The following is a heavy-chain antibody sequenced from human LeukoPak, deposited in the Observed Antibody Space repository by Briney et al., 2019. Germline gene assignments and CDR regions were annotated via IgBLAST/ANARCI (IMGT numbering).Heavy chain of an antibody. CDR2: IIPIFGTA. Sequence: GASVKVSCKVSGYTLTELSMHWVRQAPGQGLERMGGIIPIFGTANYAQKFQGRVTITADKSTSTAYMELSSLRSEDTAVYYCGLGLGYEYPWGQGTLVTVSS. V-gene: IGHV1-69*06. CDR3: GLGLGYEYP. J-gene: IGHJ5*02. CDR1: GYTLTELS. D-gene: IGHD3-16*01.